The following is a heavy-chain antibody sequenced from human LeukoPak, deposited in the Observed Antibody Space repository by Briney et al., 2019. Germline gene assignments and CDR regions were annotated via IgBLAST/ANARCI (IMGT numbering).Heavy chain of an antibody. D-gene: IGHD2-15*01. V-gene: IGHV4-61*01. CDR1: GGSVSSGSYY. Sequence: SETLSLTCTVSGGSVSSGSYYWSWIRQPPGKGLEWIGYIYYSGSTNGSTNYNPSLKSRVTISIDTSKNQFSLKLSSMTAADTAVYYCARERTPGSGLDYWGQGTLVTVSS. J-gene: IGHJ4*02. CDR3: ARERTPGSGLDY. CDR2: IYYSGSTNGST.